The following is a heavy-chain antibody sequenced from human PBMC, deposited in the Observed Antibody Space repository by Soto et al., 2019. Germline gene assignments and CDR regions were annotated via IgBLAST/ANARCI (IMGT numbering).Heavy chain of an antibody. D-gene: IGHD2-8*01. CDR3: ARDQGYCTNGVCYKGYYGMDV. CDR2: IKSKTDGGTT. V-gene: IGHV3-15*07. J-gene: IGHJ6*02. Sequence: PGGSLRLSCAASGFTFSNAWMNWVRQAPGKGLEWVGRIKSKTDGGTTDYAAPVKGRFTTSRYNSKNTLYLQMNSLRAEDTAVYYCARDQGYCTNGVCYKGYYGMDVWGQGTTVTVSS. CDR1: GFTFSNAW.